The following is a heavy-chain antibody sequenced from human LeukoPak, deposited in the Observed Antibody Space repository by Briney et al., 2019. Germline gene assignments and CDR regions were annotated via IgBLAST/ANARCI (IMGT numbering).Heavy chain of an antibody. D-gene: IGHD3-22*01. CDR3: ARVGRSSGYYMDV. CDR1: GFTFSSYA. Sequence: GGSLRLSCAASGFTFSSYAMHWVRQAPGKGLEWVAVISYDGSNKYYADSVKGRFTISRDNSKNTLYLQMNSLRAEDTAVYYCARVGRSSGYYMDVWGKGTTVTVSS. J-gene: IGHJ6*03. V-gene: IGHV3-30*04. CDR2: ISYDGSNK.